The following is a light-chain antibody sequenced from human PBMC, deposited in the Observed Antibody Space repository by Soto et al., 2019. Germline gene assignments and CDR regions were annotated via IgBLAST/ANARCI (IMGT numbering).Light chain of an antibody. CDR2: YDD. CDR3: AVWDDSLNGVV. CDR1: SSNVGNNA. J-gene: IGLJ2*01. Sequence: QSVLTQPPSVSEASRQRVTISCSGSSSNVGNNAVNWYQQLPGKAPKLLIYYDDLLPSGVSDRFSGSKSGTSASLAISGLQSEDEADYYCAVWDDSLNGVVFGGGTKLTVL. V-gene: IGLV1-36*01.